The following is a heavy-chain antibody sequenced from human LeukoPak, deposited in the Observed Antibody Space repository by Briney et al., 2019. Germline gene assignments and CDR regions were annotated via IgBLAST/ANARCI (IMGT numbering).Heavy chain of an antibody. CDR1: GFTSSSFT. V-gene: IGHV3-23*01. D-gene: IGHD5-18*01. Sequence: GGSLRLSCAASGFTSSSFTMSWVRQAPGKGLEWVSTIGTSNAGTYYADSVKGRFTISRDDPRNTLYLHMTSLRAEDTAIYYCAKHLHLWASFDSWGQGTLVTVSS. J-gene: IGHJ4*02. CDR3: AKHLHLWASFDS. CDR2: IGTSNAGT.